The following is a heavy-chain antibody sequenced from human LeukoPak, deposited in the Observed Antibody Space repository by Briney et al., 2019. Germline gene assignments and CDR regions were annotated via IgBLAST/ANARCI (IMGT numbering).Heavy chain of an antibody. CDR2: ISYDGSNK. D-gene: IGHD4-17*01. CDR3: ARDRMETVTTFYYYYGMDV. V-gene: IGHV3-30-3*01. Sequence: RTGGSLRLSCAASGFTFSSYAMHWVRQAPGKGLEWVAVISYDGSNKYYADSVKGRFTISRDNSKNTLYLQMNSLRAEDTAVYYCARDRMETVTTFYYYYGMDVWGQGTTVTVSS. J-gene: IGHJ6*02. CDR1: GFTFSSYA.